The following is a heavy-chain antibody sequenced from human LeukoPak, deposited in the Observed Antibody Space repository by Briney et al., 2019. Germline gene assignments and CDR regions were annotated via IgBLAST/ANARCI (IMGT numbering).Heavy chain of an antibody. V-gene: IGHV3-9*03. Sequence: GRSLRLSCAASGFTFDDYAMHWVRQAPGKGLGWVSGISWNSGSIGYADSVKGRFTISRDNAKNSLYLQMNSLRAEDMALYYCAKDISPSYYDSSGYTFGYWGQGTLVTVSS. CDR2: ISWNSGSI. J-gene: IGHJ4*02. CDR3: AKDISPSYYDSSGYTFGY. D-gene: IGHD3-22*01. CDR1: GFTFDDYA.